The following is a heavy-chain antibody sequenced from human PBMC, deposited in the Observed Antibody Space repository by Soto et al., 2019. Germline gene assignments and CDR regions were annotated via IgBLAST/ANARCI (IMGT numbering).Heavy chain of an antibody. CDR3: ARGVGSGTYYNQYNWFDP. D-gene: IGHD3-10*01. J-gene: IGHJ5*02. CDR1: GGTFSSYA. Sequence: SVKVSCKASGGTFSSYAISWVRQAPGQGLEWMGGIIPIFGTANYAQKFQGRVTITADESTSTAYMELSSLRSEDTAVYYCARGVGSGTYYNQYNWFDPWGQGTLVTAPQ. CDR2: IIPIFGTA. V-gene: IGHV1-69*13.